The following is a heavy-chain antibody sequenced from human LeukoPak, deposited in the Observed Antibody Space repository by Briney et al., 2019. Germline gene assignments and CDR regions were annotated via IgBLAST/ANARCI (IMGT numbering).Heavy chain of an antibody. CDR3: ARGRDYGDSSGY. CDR1: GYTFTSYD. CDR2: MNPNSGNT. V-gene: IGHV1-8*01. Sequence: ASVKVSCKASGYTFTSYDINWVRQATGHGLEWMGWMNPNSGNTGYAQKFQGRVTMTRNTSISTAYMELSSLRSEDTAVYYCARGRDYGDSSGYWGQGTLVTASS. D-gene: IGHD4-17*01. J-gene: IGHJ4*02.